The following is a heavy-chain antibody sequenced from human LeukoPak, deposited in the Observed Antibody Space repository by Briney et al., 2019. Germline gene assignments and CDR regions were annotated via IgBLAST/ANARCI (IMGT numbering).Heavy chain of an antibody. CDR1: GYTFISSD. V-gene: IGHV1-8*01. Sequence: ASVKVSCKASGYTFISSDINWVRQAPGQGLEWMGWMNPNSGNTGYAQKFQGRVTMTRNTSISTAYMELCSLRSEDTAVYYCARALGAYSHGSGYWGQGTLVTVSS. J-gene: IGHJ4*02. CDR2: MNPNSGNT. CDR3: ARALGAYSHGSGY. D-gene: IGHD5-18*01.